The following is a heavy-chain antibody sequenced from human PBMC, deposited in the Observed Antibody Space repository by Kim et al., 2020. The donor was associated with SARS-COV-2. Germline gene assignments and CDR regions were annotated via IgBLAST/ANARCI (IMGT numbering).Heavy chain of an antibody. V-gene: IGHV3-30*04. D-gene: IGHD3-9*01. CDR3: ARVYYDILTGHFYYYYGMDV. CDR1: GFTFSCYA. CDR2: ISYDGRNK. J-gene: IGHJ6*02. Sequence: GGSLRLSCAASGFTFSCYAMHWVRQAPGKGLEWVAFISYDGRNKDYADSVKGRFTISRDNSKNTLYLQMNSLRAEDTAVYYCARVYYDILTGHFYYYYGMDVWGQGTTVTVSS.